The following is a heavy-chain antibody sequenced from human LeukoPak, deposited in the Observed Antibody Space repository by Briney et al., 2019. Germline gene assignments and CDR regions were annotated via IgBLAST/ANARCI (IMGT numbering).Heavy chain of an antibody. CDR3: ARRYYDGSHWIDP. D-gene: IGHD3-22*01. V-gene: IGHV4-39*02. CDR1: GGSISSSSYY. J-gene: IGHJ5*02. Sequence: PSETLSLTCTVSGGSISSSSYYRGWIRQPPGKGPEWIGGIYYSGSIYYNPSLKIQFTKSVDQSPNPSSLKLSSVTAADTAVYYCARRYYDGSHWIDPWGQGTLVTVSS. CDR2: IYYSGSI.